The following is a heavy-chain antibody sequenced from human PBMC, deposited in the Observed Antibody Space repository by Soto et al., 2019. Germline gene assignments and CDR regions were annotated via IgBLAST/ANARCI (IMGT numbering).Heavy chain of an antibody. CDR3: ARFLTGTSLYYFDY. V-gene: IGHV4-31*03. CDR2: IYYSGST. J-gene: IGHJ4*02. Sequence: TLSLTCTVSGGSISSGGYYWSWIRQHPGKGLEWIGYIYYSGSTCYNPSLKSRVTISVDTSKNQFSLKLSSVTAADTAVYYCARFLTGTSLYYFDYWGQGTLVTVSS. D-gene: IGHD1-7*01. CDR1: GGSISSGGYY.